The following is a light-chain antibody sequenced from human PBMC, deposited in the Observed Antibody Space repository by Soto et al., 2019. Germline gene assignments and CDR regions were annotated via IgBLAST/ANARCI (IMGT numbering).Light chain of an antibody. CDR1: QSLLHSNGYNY. V-gene: IGKV2-28*01. Sequence: DVVMTQTPLSLSVAPGQPASISCKSGQSLLHSNGYNYLDWYLQKPGQSPQLLIYLGSNRASGVPDRFSGSGSGTDFTLKISRVEAEDVGVYYCMQPLQSWTFGQGTKVDIK. CDR3: MQPLQSWT. CDR2: LGS. J-gene: IGKJ1*01.